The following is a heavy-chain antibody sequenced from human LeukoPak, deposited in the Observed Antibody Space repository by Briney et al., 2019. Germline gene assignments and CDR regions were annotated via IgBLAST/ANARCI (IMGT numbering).Heavy chain of an antibody. J-gene: IGHJ4*02. V-gene: IGHV3-73*01. CDR3: IHYGSGSYSTDY. Sequence: GGSLRLSCATSGFTFSGADMHWVRQVSGKGLEWAGRIRSKGNKYATEYAASVKGRFTIPRDDSKNTAYLQMNSLKTEDTAVYYCIHYGSGSYSTDYWGQGTQVTVSS. CDR2: IRSKGNKYAT. CDR1: GFTFSGAD. D-gene: IGHD3-10*01.